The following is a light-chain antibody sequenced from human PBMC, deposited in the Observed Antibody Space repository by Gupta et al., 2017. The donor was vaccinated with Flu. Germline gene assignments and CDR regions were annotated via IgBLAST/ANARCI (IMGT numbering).Light chain of an antibody. J-gene: IGKJ3*01. Sequence: MPPSPATLSVSPGDRAPLSCRASQSGSSNLAWYQQKPGQAPRLLIYGASTRAAGIPARFSGSGSGTEFTLKISRVESEDVAIYYCKQYQQRPFTFGRGTKVDIK. V-gene: IGKV3D-15*01. CDR1: QSGSSN. CDR2: GAS. CDR3: KQYQQRPFT.